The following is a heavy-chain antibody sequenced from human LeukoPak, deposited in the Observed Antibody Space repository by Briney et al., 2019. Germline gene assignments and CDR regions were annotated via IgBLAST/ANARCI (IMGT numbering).Heavy chain of an antibody. J-gene: IGHJ4*02. Sequence: SETLSLTCAVSGYSISSGYYWGWIRQPPGKGLEWIGSIYHSGSTYYNPSLKSRVTISVDTSKNQFSLKPSSVTAADTAVYYCARHMIAAAGTLFDYWGQGTLVTVSS. D-gene: IGHD6-13*01. CDR1: GYSISSGYY. CDR2: IYHSGST. V-gene: IGHV4-38-2*01. CDR3: ARHMIAAAGTLFDY.